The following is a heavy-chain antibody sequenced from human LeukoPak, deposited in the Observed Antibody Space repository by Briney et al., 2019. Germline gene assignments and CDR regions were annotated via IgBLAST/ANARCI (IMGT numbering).Heavy chain of an antibody. Sequence: ASVKVSCKASGYTFTSYDINWVRQATGRGLEWMGWMNPNSGNTGYAQKFQGRVTMTRNTSISTAYMELSSLRSEDTAVYYCARGLGRMATMEWFDPWGQGTLVTVS. D-gene: IGHD5-24*01. CDR2: MNPNSGNT. CDR3: ARGLGRMATMEWFDP. J-gene: IGHJ5*02. V-gene: IGHV1-8*01. CDR1: GYTFTSYD.